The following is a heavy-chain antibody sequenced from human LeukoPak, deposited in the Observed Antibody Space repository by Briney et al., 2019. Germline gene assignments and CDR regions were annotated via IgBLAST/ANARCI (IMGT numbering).Heavy chain of an antibody. Sequence: PGGSLRLSCAASGFTFSSYSMNWVRQAPGKGLEWVSYISSSGSTIYYADSVKGRFTISRDNAKNSLYLQMNSLGDEDTAVYYCARKGSGWSSDYWGQGTLVTVSS. CDR2: ISSSGSTI. D-gene: IGHD6-19*01. CDR1: GFTFSSYS. V-gene: IGHV3-48*02. CDR3: ARKGSGWSSDY. J-gene: IGHJ4*02.